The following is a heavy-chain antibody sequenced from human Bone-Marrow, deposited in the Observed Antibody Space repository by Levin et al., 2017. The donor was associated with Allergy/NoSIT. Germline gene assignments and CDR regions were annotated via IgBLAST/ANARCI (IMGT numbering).Heavy chain of an antibody. CDR1: GGTFSSYA. CDR3: AREGPGYCSGGSCYYNWFDP. Sequence: GASVKVSCKASGGTFSSYAISWVRQAPGQGLEWMGGIIPIFGTANYAQKFQGRVTITADKSTSTAYMELSSLRSEDTAVYYCAREGPGYCSGGSCYYNWFDPWGQGTLVTVSS. D-gene: IGHD2-15*01. J-gene: IGHJ5*02. V-gene: IGHV1-69*06. CDR2: IIPIFGTA.